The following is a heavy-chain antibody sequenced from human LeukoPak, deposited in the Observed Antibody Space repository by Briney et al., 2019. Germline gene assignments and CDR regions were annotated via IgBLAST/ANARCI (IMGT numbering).Heavy chain of an antibody. D-gene: IGHD2-2*01. CDR3: ARDASVDYYYYMDV. J-gene: IGHJ6*03. V-gene: IGHV3-23*01. Sequence: GGSLRLSCGASGFTFSTYAMSWVRQAPGKGLEWVSGISSGGDNTYYADSVKGRFTISRDNSKNSLYLQMNSLRAEDTAVYYCARDASVDYYYYMDVWGKGTTVTVSS. CDR2: ISSGGDNT. CDR1: GFTFSTYA.